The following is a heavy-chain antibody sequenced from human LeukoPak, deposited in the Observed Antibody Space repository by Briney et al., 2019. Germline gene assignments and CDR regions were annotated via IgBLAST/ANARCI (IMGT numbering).Heavy chain of an antibody. CDR2: INSNGGST. J-gene: IGHJ4*02. CDR3: ARALSESRPFDY. CDR1: GFTFSSYA. V-gene: IGHV3-64*01. Sequence: PGGSLRLSCAASGFTFSSYAMYWVRQAPGKGLEYVSAINSNGGSTHYANSVKGRFTISRDNSKNMLYLQMGSLRAEDMAVYYCARALSESRPFDYWGQGTLVTVSS.